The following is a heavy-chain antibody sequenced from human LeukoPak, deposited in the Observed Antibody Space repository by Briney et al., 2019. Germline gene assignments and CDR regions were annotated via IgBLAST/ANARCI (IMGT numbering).Heavy chain of an antibody. J-gene: IGHJ2*01. V-gene: IGHV3-23*01. D-gene: IGHD4-17*01. CDR3: AKDPSTFLTTGWYFDL. CDR1: GFTFSSYA. Sequence: GGSLRLSCAASGFTFSSYAMHWVRQAPGKGLEWVSAISDSGSTTHYADSVRGRFTISRDNPKSTLYLQMRSLRAVDTAIYYCAKDPSTFLTTGWYFDLWGRGTLVTVSS. CDR2: ISDSGSTT.